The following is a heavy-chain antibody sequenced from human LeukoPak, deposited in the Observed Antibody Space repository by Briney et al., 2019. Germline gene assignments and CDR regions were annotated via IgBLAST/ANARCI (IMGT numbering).Heavy chain of an antibody. CDR1: GFPFSGSG. V-gene: IGHV3-30*02. D-gene: IGHD3-3*01. CDR3: ARDYDFWSGYYSPTRGYFGY. J-gene: IGHJ4*02. Sequence: GGSLRLSCAASGFPFSGSGMHWVRKAPGKGLEGVTFIRYDGSNKYYTDSVKGRFTISRDNSKNTLYLQMDSLRAEDTAVYYCARDYDFWSGYYSPTRGYFGYWGQGTLVTVSS. CDR2: IRYDGSNK.